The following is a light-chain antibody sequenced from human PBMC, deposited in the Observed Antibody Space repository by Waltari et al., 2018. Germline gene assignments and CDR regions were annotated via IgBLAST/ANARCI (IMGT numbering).Light chain of an antibody. Sequence: QSVLPQPPSVSGAPGPRVTISCTGSSSNIGAGYDVHWYQHLPGTAPKLLISGNTNRPSGVPDQFSGSKSGTSASLVITGLQAEDEANYYCQSYDTRLGAWVFGGGTKLTVL. CDR2: GNT. V-gene: IGLV1-40*01. J-gene: IGLJ3*02. CDR3: QSYDTRLGAWV. CDR1: SSNIGAGYD.